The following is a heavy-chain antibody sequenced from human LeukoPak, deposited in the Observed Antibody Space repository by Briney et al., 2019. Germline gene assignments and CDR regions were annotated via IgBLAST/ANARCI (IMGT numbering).Heavy chain of an antibody. D-gene: IGHD2-2*01. J-gene: IGHJ4*02. CDR3: ARDRGRVVVVPAAMPPDY. CDR2: ISYDGSNK. CDR1: GFTFSSYA. Sequence: GRSLRLSCAASGFTFSSYAMHWVRQAPGKGLEWVAVISYDGSNKYYADSVKGRFTISRDNSKNTLYLQMNSLRAEDTAVYYCARDRGRVVVVPAAMPPDYWGQGTLVTVSS. V-gene: IGHV3-30*04.